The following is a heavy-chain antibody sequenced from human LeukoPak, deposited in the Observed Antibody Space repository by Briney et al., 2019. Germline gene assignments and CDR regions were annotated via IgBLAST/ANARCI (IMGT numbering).Heavy chain of an antibody. CDR1: WGSMSWGGYH. D-gene: IGHD3-9*01. J-gene: IGHJ4*02. CDR3: ASTGDYDILTGYYPLVR. Sequence: SQTLSLTCTVSWGSMSWGGYHWRWLPQPPGKGLEWMGYLYHSGSTYYNPSLKSRVTISVDKSKNQFSLKLSSVTAADTAVYYCASTGDYDILTGYYPLVRWGQGTLVTVSS. CDR2: LYHSGST. V-gene: IGHV4-30-2*01.